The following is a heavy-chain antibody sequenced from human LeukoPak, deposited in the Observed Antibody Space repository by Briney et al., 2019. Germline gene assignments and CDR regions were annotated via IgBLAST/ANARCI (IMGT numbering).Heavy chain of an antibody. J-gene: IGHJ4*02. CDR1: GFTFSNSW. V-gene: IGHV3-74*01. CDR2: INSDGSIK. D-gene: IGHD1-26*01. Sequence: GGSLRLSCAASGFTFSNSWMYWVRPAPGQGLVWVSRINSDGSIKEYADSVKGRFTISRDNAKNTLFLQMNSLRVEDTVVYYCARGPDHGGSYYHDWGQGTPGTVSS. CDR3: ARGPDHGGSYYHD.